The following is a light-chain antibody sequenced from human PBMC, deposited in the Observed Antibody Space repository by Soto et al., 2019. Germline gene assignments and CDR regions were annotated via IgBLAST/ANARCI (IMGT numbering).Light chain of an antibody. Sequence: EIVMTQSPATLSVSPGERATLPCRASQYIGSNLAWYQQKPGQAPRLLIYGASTRATGILARFSGSGSGTEFTLTISSLQSEDFAVYYCEQYNNWPITFGQGTRLEIK. CDR3: EQYNNWPIT. V-gene: IGKV3-15*01. CDR2: GAS. J-gene: IGKJ5*01. CDR1: QYIGSN.